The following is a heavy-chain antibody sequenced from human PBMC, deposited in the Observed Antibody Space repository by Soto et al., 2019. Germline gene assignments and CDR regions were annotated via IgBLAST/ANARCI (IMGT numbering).Heavy chain of an antibody. D-gene: IGHD6-19*01. Sequence: LRLSCAASGFTFDDYGMHWVRQGPGKGLEWVSGISWNSGSIGYAEFVKGRFTISRDNAKNSLYLQMNSLRAEDTALYFCAKSNNTGWFYFDYWGQGTLVTVSS. J-gene: IGHJ4*02. CDR3: AKSNNTGWFYFDY. V-gene: IGHV3-9*01. CDR2: ISWNSGSI. CDR1: GFTFDDYG.